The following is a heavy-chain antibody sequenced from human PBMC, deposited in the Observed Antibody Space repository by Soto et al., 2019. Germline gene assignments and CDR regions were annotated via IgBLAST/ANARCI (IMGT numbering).Heavy chain of an antibody. CDR1: GFTFSDYG. CDR2: ISYDGSNK. J-gene: IGHJ6*02. CDR3: AKDSGGGSHHHYYGLDV. V-gene: IGHV3-30*18. D-gene: IGHD5-12*01. Sequence: GGSLRLSCAASGFTFSDYGMHWVRQAPGKGLEWVAFISYDGSNKWSADSVKGRSSISRDNSKNTVDLQMSSLRPEDTAIYSCAKDSGGGSHHHYYGLDVRGQGTTVTVSS.